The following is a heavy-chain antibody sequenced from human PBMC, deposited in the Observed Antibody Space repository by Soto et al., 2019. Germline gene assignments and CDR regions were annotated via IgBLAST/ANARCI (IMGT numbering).Heavy chain of an antibody. CDR3: ARDLLGYSSSWIYY. V-gene: IGHV3-64*01. Sequence: GGSLRLSCAASGFTFSSYAMHWVRQAPGKGLEYVSAISSNGGSTYYANSVKGRFTISRDNSKNTLYLQMGSLRAEDMAVYYCARDLLGYSSSWIYYWGQGTLVTVSS. D-gene: IGHD6-13*01. J-gene: IGHJ4*02. CDR1: GFTFSSYA. CDR2: ISSNGGST.